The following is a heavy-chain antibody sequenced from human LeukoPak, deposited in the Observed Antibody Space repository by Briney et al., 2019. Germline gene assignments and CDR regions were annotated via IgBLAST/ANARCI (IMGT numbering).Heavy chain of an antibody. D-gene: IGHD6-19*01. Sequence: SETLSLTCAVYGGSFSGYYWSWIRQPPGKGLEWIGSIYYSGSTYYNPSLKSRVTISVDTSKNQFSLKLSSVTAADTAVYYCARLEAVAGTKGAFDIWGQGTMVTVSS. CDR3: ARLEAVAGTKGAFDI. CDR2: IYYSGST. V-gene: IGHV4-34*01. J-gene: IGHJ3*02. CDR1: GGSFSGYY.